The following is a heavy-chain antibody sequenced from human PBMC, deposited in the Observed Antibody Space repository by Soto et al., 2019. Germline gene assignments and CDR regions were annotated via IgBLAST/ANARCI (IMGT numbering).Heavy chain of an antibody. Sequence: QVQLQESGPGLLKPSETLSLTCTVSGGSIRSYYWSWIRQPPGKGLEWIGYIYDSGRTNYNPSLKSRVTISVDTSQSQFSLKLESVTAADTALYYCARDTAFNYWGQGTLVTVSS. D-gene: IGHD4-17*01. CDR2: IYDSGRT. V-gene: IGHV4-59*01. CDR3: ARDTAFNY. CDR1: GGSIRSYY. J-gene: IGHJ4*02.